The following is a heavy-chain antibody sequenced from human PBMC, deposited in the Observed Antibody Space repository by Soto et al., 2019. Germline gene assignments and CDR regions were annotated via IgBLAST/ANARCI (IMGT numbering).Heavy chain of an antibody. D-gene: IGHD5-18*01. J-gene: IGHJ6*02. Sequence: GGSLRLSCAASGFTFSSYDMHWVRQATGKGLEWVSAIGTAGDTYYPGSVKGRFTISRENAKNSLYLQMNSLRAEDTAVYYCARDRRGYSYDYGMDVWGQGTTVTVSS. CDR3: ARDRRGYSYDYGMDV. V-gene: IGHV3-13*01. CDR2: IGTAGDT. CDR1: GFTFSSYD.